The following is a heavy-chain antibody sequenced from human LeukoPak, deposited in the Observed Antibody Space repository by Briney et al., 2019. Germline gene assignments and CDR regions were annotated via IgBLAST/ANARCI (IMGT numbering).Heavy chain of an antibody. CDR1: GGSFSGYY. V-gene: IGHV4-34*01. J-gene: IGHJ4*01. D-gene: IGHD3-22*01. CDR3: TLYFYDASGFFAPVEN. Sequence: SETLSLTCAVYGGSFSGYYWSWIRQPPGKGLEWIGEINHSGSTNYNPSLKSRVTISVDTSKNQFSLKLSSVTAADTAVYYCTLYFYDASGFFAPVENWGQGTLVTVSS. CDR2: INHSGST.